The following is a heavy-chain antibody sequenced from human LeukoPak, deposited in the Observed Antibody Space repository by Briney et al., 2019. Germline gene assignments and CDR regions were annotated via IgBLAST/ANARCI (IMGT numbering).Heavy chain of an antibody. CDR3: AKNKGSGSHVNYCMDV. D-gene: IGHD3-10*01. CDR1: GLTFSNFA. CDR2: RSGSSSTT. Sequence: GGSLRLSCAASGLTFSNFAMSWVRQAPGKGLEWVSTRSGSSSTTWYTDSVKGRFAISRDNSKNTLYLQMNSLRVEDTAVYYCAKNKGSGSHVNYCMDVRGKGTTVTVSS. J-gene: IGHJ6*03. V-gene: IGHV3-23*01.